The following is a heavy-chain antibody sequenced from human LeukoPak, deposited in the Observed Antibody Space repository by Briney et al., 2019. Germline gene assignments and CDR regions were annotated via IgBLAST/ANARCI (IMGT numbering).Heavy chain of an antibody. Sequence: PSETLSLTCTVSGGSMNAHHWSWIRQSPGKGLEWIAYILYTGSTNYNPSLESRVIISADMSKNQFSLRLSSVTAADTAIYYCARHIYGVPVAFDTWGQGTMVTVSS. V-gene: IGHV4-59*08. CDR3: ARHIYGVPVAFDT. CDR2: ILYTGST. CDR1: GGSMNAHH. J-gene: IGHJ3*02. D-gene: IGHD4-17*01.